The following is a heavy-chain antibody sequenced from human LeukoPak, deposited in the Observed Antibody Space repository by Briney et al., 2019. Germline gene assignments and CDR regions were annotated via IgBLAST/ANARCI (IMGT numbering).Heavy chain of an antibody. D-gene: IGHD5-18*01. CDR1: GFTFNSYW. CDR2: INPDGSST. V-gene: IGHV3-74*01. Sequence: GGSLRLSCAASGFTFNSYWMHWVRQAPGNGLVWVSRINPDGSSTNYADSVKGRFTISRDNAKNTLYLQMNSLTAEDTAVYYCARGATQLFEYWGQGTLSPSPQ. CDR3: ARGATQLFEY. J-gene: IGHJ4*02.